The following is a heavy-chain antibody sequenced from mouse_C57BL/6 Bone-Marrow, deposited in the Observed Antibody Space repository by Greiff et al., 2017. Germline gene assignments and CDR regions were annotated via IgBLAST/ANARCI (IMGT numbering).Heavy chain of an antibody. V-gene: IGHV1-61*01. CDR2: IYPSDSET. CDR1: GYTFTSYW. D-gene: IGHD1-1*02. CDR3: ARGRWGGAFAY. J-gene: IGHJ3*01. Sequence: QVQLQQPGAELVRPGSSVKLSCKASGYTFTSYWMDWVKQRPGQGLEWIGNIYPSDSETHYNQKFKDKATLTVDKSSSTAYMQLSSLTSEDSAVYDWARGRWGGAFAYWGQGTLVTVSA.